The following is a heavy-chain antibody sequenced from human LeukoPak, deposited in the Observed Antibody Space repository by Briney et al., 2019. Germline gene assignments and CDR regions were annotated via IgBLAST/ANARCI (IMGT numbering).Heavy chain of an antibody. CDR2: IYRSGST. D-gene: IGHD4-23*01. CDR3: ARDPIGYGGNSGVSGANRKNWYFDL. J-gene: IGHJ2*01. Sequence: SGGSLRLSCAASGFTVSTNYVSWVRQAPGKGLEWVSVIYRSGSTYYADSVKGRFTISRDNARNSLYLQMNSLRDEDTAVYYCARDPIGYGGNSGVSGANRKNWYFDLWGRGTLVTVSS. CDR1: GFTVSTNY. V-gene: IGHV3-53*01.